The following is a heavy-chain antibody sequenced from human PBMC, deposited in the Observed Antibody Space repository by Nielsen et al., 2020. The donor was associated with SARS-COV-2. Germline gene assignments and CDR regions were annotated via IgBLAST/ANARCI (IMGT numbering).Heavy chain of an antibody. CDR1: GGSISSGSYY. Sequence: LRLSCTVSGGSISSGSYYWSWIRQPAGKGLEWIGRIFTSGSTSYNPSLKSRVTFSIDRPKNQFSLKLSSVTAADTAVYYCARDKADAFDIWGQGAMVTVSS. CDR2: IFTSGST. V-gene: IGHV4-61*02. CDR3: ARDKADAFDI. J-gene: IGHJ3*02.